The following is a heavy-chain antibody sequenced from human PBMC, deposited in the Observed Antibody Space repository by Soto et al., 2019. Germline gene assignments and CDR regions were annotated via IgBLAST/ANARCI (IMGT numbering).Heavy chain of an antibody. J-gene: IGHJ4*02. CDR2: IYYSGST. CDR3: ARNPTYYFDY. Sequence: SETRSLTCTVSGGSISSYYWSWIRQPPGKGLEWIGYIYYSGSTNYNPSLKSRVTISVDTSKNQFSLKLSSVTAADTAVYYRARNPTYYFDYWGQGTLVTVSS. CDR1: GGSISSYY. V-gene: IGHV4-59*01. D-gene: IGHD4-4*01.